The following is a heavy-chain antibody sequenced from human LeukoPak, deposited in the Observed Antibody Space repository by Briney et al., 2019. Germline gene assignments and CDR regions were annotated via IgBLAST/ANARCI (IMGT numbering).Heavy chain of an antibody. V-gene: IGHV1-69*04. D-gene: IGHD3-16*02. CDR2: IIPILDIA. Sequence: GASVKVSCKASGGTFSSYAISWVRQAPGQGLECMGRIIPILDIATYAQKFQGRVTITADESTSTAYMELSSLRSEDTAVYYCARDLRLGELSLYRDAFDIWGQGTMVTVSS. CDR1: GGTFSSYA. CDR3: ARDLRLGELSLYRDAFDI. J-gene: IGHJ3*02.